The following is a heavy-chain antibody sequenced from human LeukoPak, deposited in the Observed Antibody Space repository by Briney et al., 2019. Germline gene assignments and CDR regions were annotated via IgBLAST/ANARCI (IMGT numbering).Heavy chain of an antibody. V-gene: IGHV4-30-2*01. CDR3: AKRSSSYYFDY. D-gene: IGHD6-6*01. Sequence: SETLSLTCAVSGGSISSGGYSWSWIRQPPGKGLEWIGYIYHSGSTYYNPSLKSRVTISVDRSKNQFSLKLSSVTAADTAVYYCAKRSSSYYFDYWGQGTLVTASS. CDR2: IYHSGST. CDR1: GGSISSGGYS. J-gene: IGHJ4*02.